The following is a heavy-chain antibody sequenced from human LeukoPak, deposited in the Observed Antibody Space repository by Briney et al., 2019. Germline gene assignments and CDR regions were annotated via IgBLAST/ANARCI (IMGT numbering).Heavy chain of an antibody. CDR1: GGSISSYY. CDR2: IYYSGST. V-gene: IGHV4-59*12. J-gene: IGHJ4*02. CDR3: ARGGATYYFDY. D-gene: IGHD1-26*01. Sequence: SETLSLTCTVSGGSISSYYWSWIRQPPGKGLEWIGYIYYSGSTNYNPSLKSRVTISVDTSKNQFSLKLSSVTAADTAVYYCARGGATYYFDYWGQGTLVTVSS.